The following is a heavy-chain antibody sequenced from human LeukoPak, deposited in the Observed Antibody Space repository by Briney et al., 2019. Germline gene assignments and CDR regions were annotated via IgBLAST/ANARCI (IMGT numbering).Heavy chain of an antibody. V-gene: IGHV1-46*01. D-gene: IGHD6-6*01. Sequence: GASVKVSCKASGGTFSSYAISWVRQAPGQGLEWMGIINPTGGSTTYAQKFQGRVTMTRGTSTSTVYMELSSLRSDDTAVYYCARTAARRFDYWGQGTLVTVSS. CDR2: INPTGGST. J-gene: IGHJ4*02. CDR3: ARTAARRFDY. CDR1: GGTFSSYA.